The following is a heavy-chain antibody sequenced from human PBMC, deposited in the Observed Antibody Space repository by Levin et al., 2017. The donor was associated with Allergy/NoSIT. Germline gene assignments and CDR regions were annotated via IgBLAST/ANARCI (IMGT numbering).Heavy chain of an antibody. CDR3: ATTGGYAIRNWFDP. J-gene: IGHJ5*02. CDR2: ISGSGGST. V-gene: IGHV3-23*01. D-gene: IGHD2-8*01. CDR1: GFTFSSYA. Sequence: GESLKISCAASGFTFSSYAMSWVRQAPGKGLEWVSAISGSGGSTYYADSVKGRFTISRDNSKNTLYLQMNSLRAEDTAVYYCATTGGYAIRNWFDPWGQGTLVTVSS.